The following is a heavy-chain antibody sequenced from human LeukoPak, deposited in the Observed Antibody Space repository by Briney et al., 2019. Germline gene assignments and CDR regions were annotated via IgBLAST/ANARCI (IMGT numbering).Heavy chain of an antibody. V-gene: IGHV3-9*03. D-gene: IGHD6-13*01. CDR2: ISWNSGSI. CDR1: GFTFDDYA. CDR3: AKDGEPFTGAIAAAGMGYFDY. Sequence: GGSLRLSCAASGFTFDDYAMHWVRQAPGKGLEWVSGISWNSGSIGYADSVKGRFTISRDNAKNSLYLQMNSLRAEDMALYYCAKDGEPFTGAIAAAGMGYFDYWGQGTLVTVSS. J-gene: IGHJ4*02.